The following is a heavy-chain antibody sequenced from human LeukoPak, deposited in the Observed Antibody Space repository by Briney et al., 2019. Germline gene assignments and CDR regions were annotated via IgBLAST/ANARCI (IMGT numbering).Heavy chain of an antibody. CDR1: GYTFTSYD. D-gene: IGHD2-2*01. V-gene: IGHV1-8*03. Sequence: ASVKVSCKASGYTFTSYDINWVRQATGQGLEWMGWMNPNSDNTGYAQKFQGRVTITRNTSVSTAYMELSSLRSEDTAVYYCARGHCSSTSCPTGAFDIWGQGTMVTVSS. J-gene: IGHJ3*02. CDR3: ARGHCSSTSCPTGAFDI. CDR2: MNPNSDNT.